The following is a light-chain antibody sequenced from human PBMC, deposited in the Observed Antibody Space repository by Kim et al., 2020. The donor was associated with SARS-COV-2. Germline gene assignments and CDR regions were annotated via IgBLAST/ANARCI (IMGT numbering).Light chain of an antibody. CDR2: AAS. CDR1: QGISSY. CDR3: QQNYSTPWT. Sequence: ASVGDRVTITCRASQGISSYLNWYQQKPGKAPKLLIYAASSLQGGVPSRFSGSGSGTDFTLTISSLQPEDFATYYCQQNYSTPWTFGQGTKVEIK. V-gene: IGKV1-39*01. J-gene: IGKJ1*01.